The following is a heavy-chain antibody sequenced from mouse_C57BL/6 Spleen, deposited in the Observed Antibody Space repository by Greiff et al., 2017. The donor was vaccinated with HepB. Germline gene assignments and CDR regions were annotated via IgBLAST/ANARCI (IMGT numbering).Heavy chain of an antibody. CDR1: GYTFTSYW. D-gene: IGHD1-1*01. CDR2: IDPNSGGT. CDR3: ARSTITTVVDWYFDV. V-gene: IGHV1-72*01. Sequence: QVQLQQPGAELVKPGASVKLSCKASGYTFTSYWMHWVKQRPGRGLEWIGRIDPNSGGTKYNEKFKSKATLTVDKPSSTAYMQLSSLTSEDSAVYYCARSTITTVVDWYFDVWGTGTTVTVSS. J-gene: IGHJ1*03.